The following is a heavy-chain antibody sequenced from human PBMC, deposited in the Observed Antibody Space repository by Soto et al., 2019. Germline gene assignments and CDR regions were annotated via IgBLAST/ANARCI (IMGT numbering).Heavy chain of an antibody. V-gene: IGHV1-3*01. J-gene: IGHJ5*02. D-gene: IGHD2-15*01. Sequence: ASVKVSCKASGYTFTRYTINWVRQAPGQRLEWMGWINPDNGNTKSSQKFQDRVIITRDTSASTAYMDLSSLRSEDTAVYYCARGIATGQLDPWGQGTLITVSS. CDR2: INPDNGNT. CDR3: ARGIATGQLDP. CDR1: GYTFTRYT.